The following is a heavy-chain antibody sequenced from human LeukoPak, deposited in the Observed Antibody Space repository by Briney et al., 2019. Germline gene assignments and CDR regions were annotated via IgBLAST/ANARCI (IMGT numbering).Heavy chain of an antibody. Sequence: GGSLRLSCAASGFTVSSNYMSWVRQAPGKGLEWVSVIYSGGSTYYADSVKGGFAISRDNSKNTLYLQMNSLRAEDTAVYYCASKLAAAGFDPWGQGTLVTVSS. CDR3: ASKLAAAGFDP. V-gene: IGHV3-66*01. J-gene: IGHJ5*02. CDR1: GFTVSSNY. D-gene: IGHD6-13*01. CDR2: IYSGGST.